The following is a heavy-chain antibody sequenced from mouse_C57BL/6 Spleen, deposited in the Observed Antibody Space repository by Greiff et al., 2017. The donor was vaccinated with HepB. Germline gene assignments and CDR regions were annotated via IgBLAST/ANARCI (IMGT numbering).Heavy chain of an antibody. V-gene: IGHV3-6*01. CDR2: ISYDGSN. J-gene: IGHJ2*01. Sequence: EVQLQQSGPGLVKPSPSLSLTCSVTGYSITSGYYWNWIRQFPGNKLEWLGYISYDGSNNYNPSLKNRIPITRDTSKNQFFLKLNSVTTEDTATYYCARYIRGDYWGQGTTLTVSS. CDR3: ARYIRGDY. CDR1: GYSITSGYY. D-gene: IGHD1-1*01.